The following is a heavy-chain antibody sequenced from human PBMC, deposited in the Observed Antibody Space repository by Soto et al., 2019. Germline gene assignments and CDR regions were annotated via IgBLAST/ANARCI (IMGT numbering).Heavy chain of an antibody. Sequence: PGGSLRLSCAASGFPFDDYAMHWVRQSPGKGLEWVSGISWNSGSIGYADSVKGRFTISRDNAKNSLYLQMNSLRAEDTALYYCAKSGIGREAGFDPWGQGTLVTVSS. CDR2: ISWNSGSI. J-gene: IGHJ5*02. V-gene: IGHV3-9*01. CDR3: AKSGIGREAGFDP. D-gene: IGHD2-15*01. CDR1: GFPFDDYA.